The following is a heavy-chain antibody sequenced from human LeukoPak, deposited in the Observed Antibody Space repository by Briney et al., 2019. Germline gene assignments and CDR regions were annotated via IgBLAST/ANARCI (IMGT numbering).Heavy chain of an antibody. J-gene: IGHJ4*02. CDR1: GFSFSRYW. CDR3: AKDGPPRHSSLDY. D-gene: IGHD6-13*01. CDR2: IKYDGGEE. V-gene: IGHV3-7*01. Sequence: GVSLRLSCVASGFSFSRYWMSWVRQTPGKGLEWVATIKYDGGEEYYLNSVKGRFTISRDNSKNTLYLQMNSLRAEDTAVYYCAKDGPPRHSSLDYWGQGTLVTVSS.